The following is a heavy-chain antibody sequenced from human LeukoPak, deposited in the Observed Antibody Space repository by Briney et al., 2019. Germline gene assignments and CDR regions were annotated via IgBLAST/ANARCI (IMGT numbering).Heavy chain of an antibody. J-gene: IGHJ4*02. CDR1: GFTFDDYA. CDR3: AKGIDSSSHYFDY. CDR2: ISWNSGST. V-gene: IGHV3-9*03. D-gene: IGHD6-13*01. Sequence: PGRSLRLSCAASGFTFDDYAMHWVRQAPGKGLEWVSGISWNSGSTGYADSVKGRFTISRDNAKNSLYLQMNSLRAEDMALYYCAKGIDSSSHYFDYWGQGTLVTVSS.